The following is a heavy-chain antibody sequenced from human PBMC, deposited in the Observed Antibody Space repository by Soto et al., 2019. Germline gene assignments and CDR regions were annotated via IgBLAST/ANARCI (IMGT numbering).Heavy chain of an antibody. CDR3: AKDTGAGRPNYYYYYMDV. D-gene: IGHD4-4*01. V-gene: IGHV1-46*03. CDR2: INPSGGST. J-gene: IGHJ6*03. CDR1: GYTFTSYY. Sequence: ASVKVSCKASGYTFTSYYMHWVRQAPGQGLEWMGIINPSGGSTSYAQRFQGRVTMTRDTSTSTVYMELSSLRSEDTAVYYCAKDTGAGRPNYYYYYMDVWGKGTTVTVSS.